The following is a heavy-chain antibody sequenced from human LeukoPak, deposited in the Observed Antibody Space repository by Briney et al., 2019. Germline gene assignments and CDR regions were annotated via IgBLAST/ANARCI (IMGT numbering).Heavy chain of an antibody. CDR2: ISGSGGST. Sequence: GGSLRLSCAASGFTFSSYAMHWVRQAPGKGLEWVSAISGSGGSTYYADSVKGRFTISRDNSKNTLYLQMNSLRAEDTAVYYCAKNSGSGWYNHFDYWGQGTLVTVSS. V-gene: IGHV3-23*01. CDR1: GFTFSSYA. J-gene: IGHJ4*02. D-gene: IGHD6-19*01. CDR3: AKNSGSGWYNHFDY.